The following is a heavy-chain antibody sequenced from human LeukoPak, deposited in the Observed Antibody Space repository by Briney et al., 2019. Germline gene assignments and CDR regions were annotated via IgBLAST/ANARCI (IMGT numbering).Heavy chain of an antibody. CDR1: GGSFSGYY. Sequence: PSETLSLTCAVYGGSFSGYYWSWVRQPPGKGLEWIGEINHSGSTNYNPSLKSRVTISVDTSKNQFSLKLSSVTAADTAVYYCALLTGPHDYWGQGTLVTVSS. CDR3: ALLTGPHDY. D-gene: IGHD1-20*01. CDR2: INHSGST. J-gene: IGHJ4*02. V-gene: IGHV4-34*01.